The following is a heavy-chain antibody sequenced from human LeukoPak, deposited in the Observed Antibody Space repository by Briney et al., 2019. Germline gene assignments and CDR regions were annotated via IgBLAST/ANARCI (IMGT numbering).Heavy chain of an antibody. D-gene: IGHD2-21*02. CDR2: ISWNSGSI. CDR1: GFTFDDYA. CDR3: AKDIVVTTGDAFDI. V-gene: IGHV3-9*01. J-gene: IGHJ3*02. Sequence: GRSLRLSCAAAGFTFDDYAMRWVRQAPGKGLEWVSGISWNSGSIGCADSVKGRFTISRDNAKNSLYLQMDSRRAEETALYYCAKDIVVTTGDAFDIWGQGTMVTVSS.